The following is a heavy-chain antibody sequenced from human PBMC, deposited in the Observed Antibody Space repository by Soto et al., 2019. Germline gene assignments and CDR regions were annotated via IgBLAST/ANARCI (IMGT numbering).Heavy chain of an antibody. Sequence: QVQLVQSGAEVKKPGSSVKVSCKASGGTFSSYAISWVRQAPGQGLEWMGGIIPIFGTANYAQKFQGRVTITADESTSTAYMELSSVRSDDTAVYYCARVIRRYYGMDVWGQGTTVTVSS. J-gene: IGHJ6*02. V-gene: IGHV1-69*01. CDR1: GGTFSSYA. CDR3: ARVIRRYYGMDV. D-gene: IGHD3-16*01. CDR2: IIPIFGTA.